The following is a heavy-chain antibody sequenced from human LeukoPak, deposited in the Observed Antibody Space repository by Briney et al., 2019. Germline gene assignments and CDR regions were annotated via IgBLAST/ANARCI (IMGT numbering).Heavy chain of an antibody. Sequence: PGGSLRLSCATSGFTFSSSWMSWVRQAPGKGLECVANIKEDGREKYYVDSVKGRITISRDNAKNSLYLQMSSLRAEDTAVYYCARGGRPDYWGQGTLVTVSS. D-gene: IGHD3-10*01. CDR2: IKEDGREK. CDR3: ARGGRPDY. V-gene: IGHV3-7*01. CDR1: GFTFSSSW. J-gene: IGHJ4*02.